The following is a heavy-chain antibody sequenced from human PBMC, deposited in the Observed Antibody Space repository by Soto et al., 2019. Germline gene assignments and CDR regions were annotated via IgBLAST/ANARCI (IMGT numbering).Heavy chain of an antibody. CDR1: AFTFSNYA. CDR2: IAGSCGDI. V-gene: IGHV3-23*01. J-gene: IGHJ4*02. D-gene: IGHD3-10*01. Sequence: EVQLLESGGSLVQPGGSLRLSCAGSAFTFSNYAMAWVRQAPGKGLEWVSSIAGSCGDISYADSVKGRFTISRDNSKSTLFLQMDSLRAEDTAIYYCAKKYYGTYTFEYCGQVTLVTVFS. CDR3: AKKYYGTYTFEY.